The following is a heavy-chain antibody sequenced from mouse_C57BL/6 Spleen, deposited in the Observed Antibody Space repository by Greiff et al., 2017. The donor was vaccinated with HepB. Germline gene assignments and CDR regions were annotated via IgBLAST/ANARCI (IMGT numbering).Heavy chain of an antibody. V-gene: IGHV2-9-1*01. Sequence: VKVVESGPGLVAPSQSLSITCTVSGFSLTSYAISWVRQPPGKGLEWLGVIWTGGGTNYNSALKSRQSISKDNSKSQVFLKMNRLQTDDTARYYCAREGDYSNYFAYWGQGTLVTVSA. D-gene: IGHD2-5*01. CDR3: AREGDYSNYFAY. CDR1: GFSLTSYA. J-gene: IGHJ3*01. CDR2: IWTGGGT.